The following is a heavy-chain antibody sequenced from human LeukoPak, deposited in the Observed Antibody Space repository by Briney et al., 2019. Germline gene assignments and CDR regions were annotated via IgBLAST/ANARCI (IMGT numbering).Heavy chain of an antibody. J-gene: IGHJ4*02. D-gene: IGHD2-2*01. CDR3: ARILCSSTSCHKRFDY. V-gene: IGHV5-51*01. Sequence: GESLKISCKASGYSFPTYWIGWVRQMPGKGLEWMGIIYPGDSDTRYSPSFQGQVTISVDKSISTAYLQWSSLKASDTAMYYCARILCSSTSCHKRFDYWGQGTLVTVSS. CDR2: IYPGDSDT. CDR1: GYSFPTYW.